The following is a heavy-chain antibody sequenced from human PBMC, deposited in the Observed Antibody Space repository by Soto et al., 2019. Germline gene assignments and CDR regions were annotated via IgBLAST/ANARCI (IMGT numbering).Heavy chain of an antibody. CDR1: GGTFSSYA. J-gene: IGHJ4*02. Sequence: GASVKVSCKASGGTFSSYAISWVRQAPGQGLEWMGGIIPIFGTANYAQKFQGRVTITADESTSTAYMELSSLRSEDTAVYYCARARSRDILTGYYTGELGYWGQGTLVTVS. CDR3: ARARSRDILTGYYTGELGY. D-gene: IGHD3-9*01. V-gene: IGHV1-69*13. CDR2: IIPIFGTA.